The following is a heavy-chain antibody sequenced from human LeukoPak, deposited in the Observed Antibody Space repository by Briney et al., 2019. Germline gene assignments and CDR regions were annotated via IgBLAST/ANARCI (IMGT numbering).Heavy chain of an antibody. V-gene: IGHV1-2*06. J-gene: IGHJ4*02. D-gene: IGHD1-26*01. CDR2: INPNSGGT. CDR1: GYTFTGYY. CDR3: ARLVRVVGATIGNY. Sequence: VASVKVSCKASGYTFTGYYMHWVRQAPGQGLEWMGRINPNSGGTNYAQKFQGRVTMTRDTSISTAYMELSRLRSDDTAVYYCARLVRVVGATIGNYWGQGTLVSVSS.